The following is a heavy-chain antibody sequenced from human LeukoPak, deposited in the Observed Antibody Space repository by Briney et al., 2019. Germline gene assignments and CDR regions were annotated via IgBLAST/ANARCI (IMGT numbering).Heavy chain of an antibody. CDR2: ISGGGGST. CDR1: GFTFSSYG. V-gene: IGHV3-23*01. Sequence: PGGSLRLSCAASGFTFSSYGMSWVRQAPGTGLEWVSTISGGGGSTYYADSVKGRFTISRDNSKNTLYLQMNSLRAEDTAVYYCAKDREDIVVVPAAFDIWGQGTMVTVSS. J-gene: IGHJ3*02. CDR3: AKDREDIVVVPAAFDI. D-gene: IGHD2-2*01.